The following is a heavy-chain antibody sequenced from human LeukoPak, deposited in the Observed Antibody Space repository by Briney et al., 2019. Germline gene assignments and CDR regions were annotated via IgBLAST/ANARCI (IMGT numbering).Heavy chain of an antibody. Sequence: SETLSLTCTVSGGSISSSSYYWGWFRQPPGKGLEWIGSIYYSGSTYYNPSLKSRVTISVDTSKNQFSLKLSSVTAADTAVYYCARSSGWYVWFDPWGQGTLVTVSS. CDR2: IYYSGST. J-gene: IGHJ5*02. V-gene: IGHV4-39*07. CDR1: GGSISSSSYY. D-gene: IGHD6-19*01. CDR3: ARSSGWYVWFDP.